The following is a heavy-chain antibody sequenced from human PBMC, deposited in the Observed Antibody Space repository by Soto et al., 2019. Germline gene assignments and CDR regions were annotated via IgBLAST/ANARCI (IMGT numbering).Heavy chain of an antibody. CDR1: GYTFTNYD. CDR3: ARSGLPDPVVVVGHTPFDP. V-gene: IGHV1-18*01. D-gene: IGHD2-15*01. J-gene: IGHJ5*02. Sequence: ASVKVSCKASGYTFTNYDINWVRQAPGQGLEWMGWISAYNGVTNYAQKLQGRVTMTTDTSTSTAYMELRSLRSDDTAVYYCARSGLPDPVVVVGHTPFDPWGQGTLVTVSS. CDR2: ISAYNGVT.